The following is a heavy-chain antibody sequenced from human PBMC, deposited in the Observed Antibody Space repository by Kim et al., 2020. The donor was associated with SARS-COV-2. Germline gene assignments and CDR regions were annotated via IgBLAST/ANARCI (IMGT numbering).Heavy chain of an antibody. CDR2: IYSGGSST. Sequence: GGSLRLSCAASGFTFSSYAMSWVRQAPGKGLEWVSVIYSGGSSTYYADSVKGRFTISRDNSKNTLYLQMNSLRAEDTAVYYCAKDGGLWFGESAAGYDYWGQGTLVTVSS. V-gene: IGHV3-23*03. J-gene: IGHJ4*02. D-gene: IGHD3-10*01. CDR3: AKDGGLWFGESAAGYDY. CDR1: GFTFSSYA.